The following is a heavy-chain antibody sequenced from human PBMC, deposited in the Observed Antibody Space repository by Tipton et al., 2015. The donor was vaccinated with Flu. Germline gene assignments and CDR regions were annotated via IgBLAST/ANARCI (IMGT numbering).Heavy chain of an antibody. Sequence: TLSLTCAVYGGSFSGYYWSWIRQPPGKGLEWIGEINHSGSTNYNPSLKSRVTISVDTSKNQFSLKLSSVTAADTAVYYCARDTRRYNWNYAYFDYWGQGTLVTVSS. CDR1: GGSFSGYY. D-gene: IGHD1-7*01. J-gene: IGHJ4*02. CDR2: INHSGST. CDR3: ARDTRRYNWNYAYFDY. V-gene: IGHV4-34*01.